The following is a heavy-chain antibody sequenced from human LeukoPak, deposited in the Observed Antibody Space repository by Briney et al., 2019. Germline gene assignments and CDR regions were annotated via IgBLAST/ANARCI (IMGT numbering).Heavy chain of an antibody. J-gene: IGHJ6*03. Sequence: ASVKVSCKASGYTFTSYYMHWVRQAPGQGLEWMGIINPSGGSTSYAQKFQGRVTMTRDMSTSTVYMELRSLRSDDTAVYYCARVDTATFPQYYYYYMDVWGKGTTVTVSS. CDR2: INPSGGST. V-gene: IGHV1-46*01. D-gene: IGHD5-18*01. CDR3: ARVDTATFPQYYYYYMDV. CDR1: GYTFTSYY.